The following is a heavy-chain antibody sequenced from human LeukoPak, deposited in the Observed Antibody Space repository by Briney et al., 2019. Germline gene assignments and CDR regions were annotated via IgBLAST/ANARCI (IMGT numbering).Heavy chain of an antibody. D-gene: IGHD6-13*01. CDR3: ARLAAAGVNYYYYMDV. V-gene: IGHV1-69*05. CDR2: IIPIFGTA. CDR1: GGTFSSYA. Sequence: SVKVSCKASGGTFSSYAISWVRQAPGQGLEWMGGIIPIFGTANYAQKFQGRVTITTDESTGTAYMELSSLRSEDTAVYYCARLAAAGVNYYYYMDVWGKGTTVTVSS. J-gene: IGHJ6*03.